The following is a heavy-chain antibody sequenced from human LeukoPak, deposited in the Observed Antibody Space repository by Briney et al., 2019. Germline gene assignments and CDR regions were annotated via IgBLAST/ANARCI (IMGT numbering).Heavy chain of an antibody. Sequence: ASVKVSCKASGYTFTSYGISWVRQAPGQGLEWMGWISAYNGNTNYAQKLQGRVTMTTDTSTSTAYMELRSLRSDDTAVYYCARDVSTVDPYYYGMDVWGQGTTVTVSS. D-gene: IGHD4-23*01. V-gene: IGHV1-18*01. CDR3: ARDVSTVDPYYYGMDV. CDR1: GYTFTSYG. CDR2: ISAYNGNT. J-gene: IGHJ6*02.